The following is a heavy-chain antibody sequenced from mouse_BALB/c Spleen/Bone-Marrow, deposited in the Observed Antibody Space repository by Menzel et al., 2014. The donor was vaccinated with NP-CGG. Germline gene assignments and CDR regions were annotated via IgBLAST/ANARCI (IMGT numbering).Heavy chain of an antibody. Sequence: QVQLQQSGPGLVAPSQSLSITCTVSGFSLTSYGVHWVRQPPGKGLEWLGVIWAGGNTNYNSALMSRLSISKDNSKSXVFLKMNSLQTDDTAMYYCAREGSTMITTAFAYWGQGTLVTVSA. CDR3: AREGSTMITTAFAY. V-gene: IGHV2-9*02. CDR1: GFSLTSYG. J-gene: IGHJ3*01. D-gene: IGHD2-4*01. CDR2: IWAGGNT.